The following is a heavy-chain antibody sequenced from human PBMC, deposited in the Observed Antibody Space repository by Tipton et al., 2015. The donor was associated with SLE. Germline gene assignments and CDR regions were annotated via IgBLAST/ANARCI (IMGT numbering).Heavy chain of an antibody. J-gene: IGHJ2*01. Sequence: TLSLTCSVSGGSISSNYWIWIRQPPGKGLEWIGHTYHSGSTDYNPSLKSRVTISVDTSKNQFSLKLSSVTAADTAVYYCARDALRFLEGEGYFDLWGRGTLVTVSS. V-gene: IGHV4-59*12. CDR3: ARDALRFLEGEGYFDL. CDR1: GGSISSNY. D-gene: IGHD3-3*01. CDR2: TYHSGST.